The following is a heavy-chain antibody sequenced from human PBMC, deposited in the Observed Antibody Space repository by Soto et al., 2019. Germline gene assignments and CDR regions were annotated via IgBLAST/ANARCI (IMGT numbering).Heavy chain of an antibody. CDR3: ATDTGHCSSTSCSNWFDP. CDR2: FDPEDGET. CDR1: GYTPTELS. J-gene: IGHJ5*02. Sequence: ASVKVSCKVSGYTPTELSIHLGRQAPGKRPEWMVGFDPEDGETIYAQKFQGRVTMTEDTSTDTAYMELRSLRSEDTAVYYCATDTGHCSSTSCSNWFDPWGQGTLVTVSS. V-gene: IGHV1-24*01. D-gene: IGHD2-2*01.